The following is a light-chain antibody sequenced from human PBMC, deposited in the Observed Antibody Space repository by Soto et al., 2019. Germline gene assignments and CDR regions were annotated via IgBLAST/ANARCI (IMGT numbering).Light chain of an antibody. CDR3: SSYTTTSTSLNV. V-gene: IGLV2-14*01. CDR2: DVS. Sequence: QRVLTQPASVSGAAVHSITISCTGTSSDVGGYDYVSWYQQPPDKAPKLLIYDVSNRPSGVSNRFSGSKSGNTASLTISGLQAEDEADYYCSSYTTTSTSLNVFGTGTKVTVL. CDR1: SSDVGGYDY. J-gene: IGLJ1*01.